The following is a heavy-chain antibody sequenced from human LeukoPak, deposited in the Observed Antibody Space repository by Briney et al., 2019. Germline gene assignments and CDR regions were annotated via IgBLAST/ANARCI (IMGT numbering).Heavy chain of an antibody. Sequence: SVKVSCKASGYIFTGHYMHWVRQAPGQGLEWMGGIIPIFGTANYAQKFQGRVTITADESTSTAYMELSSLRSEDTAVYYCARASFRYGGNSEGFDYWGQGTLVTVSS. CDR1: GYIFTGHY. D-gene: IGHD4-23*01. CDR2: IIPIFGTA. J-gene: IGHJ4*02. V-gene: IGHV1-69*13. CDR3: ARASFRYGGNSEGFDY.